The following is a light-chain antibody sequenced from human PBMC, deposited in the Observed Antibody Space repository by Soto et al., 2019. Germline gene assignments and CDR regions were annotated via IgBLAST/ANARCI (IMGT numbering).Light chain of an antibody. Sequence: QSVLTQPASVSGSPGQSITISCTGPSSDVVSYNLVSWYQQHPGKAPKLMIYEASHRPSGVSNRFSGSKSGNTASLTISGLQSEDEADYYCISYTSDDVRYVFGTGTKVTVL. CDR2: EAS. J-gene: IGLJ1*01. V-gene: IGLV2-14*02. CDR1: SSDVVSYNL. CDR3: ISYTSDDVRYV.